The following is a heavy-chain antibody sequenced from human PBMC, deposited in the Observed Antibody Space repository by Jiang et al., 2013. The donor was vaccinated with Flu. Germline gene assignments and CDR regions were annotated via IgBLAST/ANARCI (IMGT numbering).Heavy chain of an antibody. CDR3: ARGVGGYGDYADY. Sequence: EVKKPGSSVKVSCKASGGSFSSYAMNWVRQAPGQGLEWMGGINHIFGTTEYAQKLQGRVTITADRSTSTAYMELTSLTSEDTAVYYCARGVGGYGDYADYWGQGTLVTVSS. D-gene: IGHD5-18*01. CDR1: GGSFSSYA. CDR2: INHIFGTT. V-gene: IGHV1-69*06. J-gene: IGHJ4*02.